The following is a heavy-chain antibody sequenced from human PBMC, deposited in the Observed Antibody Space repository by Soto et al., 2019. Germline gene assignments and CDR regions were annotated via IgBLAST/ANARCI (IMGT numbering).Heavy chain of an antibody. Sequence: PGGCLIRPCTFSACSDFRFIDQCMDWVRQAPGKGLEWVGRSRNRVNNLSTAYAASVQGRFTISRDESKNTVYLQMHSLKTDDTAVYYCSRVDPSANSPDYWGQGTLVTVSS. J-gene: IGHJ4*02. V-gene: IGHV3-72*01. CDR2: SRNRVNNLST. CDR1: ACSDFRFIDQC. D-gene: IGHD2-15*01. CDR3: SRVDPSANSPDY.